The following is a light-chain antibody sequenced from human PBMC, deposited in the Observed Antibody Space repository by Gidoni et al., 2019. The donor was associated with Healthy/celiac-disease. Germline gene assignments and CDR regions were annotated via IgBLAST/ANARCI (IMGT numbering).Light chain of an antibody. CDR3: CSYAGSWV. Sequence: QSALTQPASVAGSPGQSITISCTGTSSDVGSYTLVSWYQQHPGKAPKLIIYEGSKRPSGVSNRFSCSKSGNTASLTISGLQAEDEADYYCCSYAGSWVFGGGTKLTVL. CDR2: EGS. J-gene: IGLJ3*02. CDR1: SSDVGSYTL. V-gene: IGLV2-23*01.